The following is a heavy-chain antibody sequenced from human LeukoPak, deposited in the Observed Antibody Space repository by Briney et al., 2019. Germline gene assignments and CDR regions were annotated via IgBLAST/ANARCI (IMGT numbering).Heavy chain of an antibody. V-gene: IGHV3-30*02. Sequence: GGSLRLSCAASGFTFSSYGMHWVRQAPGKGLEWVAFIRYDGSNKCYADSVKGRFTISRDNSKNTLYLQMNSLRAEDTAVYYCAKNGYSSSWYVFWFDPWGQGTLVTVSS. J-gene: IGHJ5*02. CDR3: AKNGYSSSWYVFWFDP. CDR1: GFTFSSYG. D-gene: IGHD6-13*01. CDR2: IRYDGSNK.